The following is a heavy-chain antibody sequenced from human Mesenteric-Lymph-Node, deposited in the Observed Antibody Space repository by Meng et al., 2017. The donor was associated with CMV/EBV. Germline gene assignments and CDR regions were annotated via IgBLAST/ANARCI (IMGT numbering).Heavy chain of an antibody. D-gene: IGHD2-15*01. CDR3: ARDGGHAYVYYYDNGMDV. J-gene: IGHJ6*02. V-gene: IGHV4-61*01. CDR1: SRGTYD. CDR2: VYYSGIT. Sequence: SRGTYDWTWLLQPPGTGLEWIGYVYYSGITNYNPSLGSRVSILLDKSNNLFSLKLSSVTAADTATYFCARDGGHAYVYYYDNGMDVWGQGTTVTVSS.